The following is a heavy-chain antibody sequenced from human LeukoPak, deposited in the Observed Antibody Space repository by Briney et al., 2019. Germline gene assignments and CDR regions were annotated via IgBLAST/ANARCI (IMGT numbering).Heavy chain of an antibody. V-gene: IGHV3-21*01. D-gene: IGHD1-26*01. CDR3: AKDEGVGATGYYYYYYYMDV. Sequence: GGSLRLSCAASGFTFSSYSMNWVRQAPGKGLEWVSSISSSSSYIYYADSVKGRFTISRDNSKNTLYLQMNSLRAEDTAVYYCAKDEGVGATGYYYYYYYMDVWGKGTTVTISS. CDR1: GFTFSSYS. CDR2: ISSSSSYI. J-gene: IGHJ6*03.